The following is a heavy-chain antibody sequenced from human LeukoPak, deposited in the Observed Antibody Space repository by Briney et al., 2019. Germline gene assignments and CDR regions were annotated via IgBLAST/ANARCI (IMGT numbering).Heavy chain of an antibody. V-gene: IGHV1-18*01. CDR3: ARGWGDFWSGYYTPPALGY. CDR2: ISAYNGNT. D-gene: IGHD3-3*01. Sequence: GASVEVSCKASGYTFTSYGISWVRQAPGQGLEWMGWISAYNGNTNYAQKLQGRVTMTTDTSTSTAYMELRSLRSDDTAVYYCARGWGDFWSGYYTPPALGYWGQGTLVTVSS. CDR1: GYTFTSYG. J-gene: IGHJ4*02.